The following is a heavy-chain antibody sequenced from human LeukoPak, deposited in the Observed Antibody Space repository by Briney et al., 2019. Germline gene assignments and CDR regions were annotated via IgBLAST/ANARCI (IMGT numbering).Heavy chain of an antibody. CDR3: ARVDAAAGGWFDP. CDR2: MNPKSGGT. J-gene: IGHJ5*02. CDR1: GYTFTGYY. V-gene: IGHV1-2*02. Sequence: VASVKVSCKASGYTFTGYYMHWVRQAPGQGLEWMGWMNPKSGGTNYAQRFHGRVTMTRETSISTAYMELSRLRSDDTAVYYCARVDAAAGGWFDPWGQGTLVTVSS. D-gene: IGHD6-13*01.